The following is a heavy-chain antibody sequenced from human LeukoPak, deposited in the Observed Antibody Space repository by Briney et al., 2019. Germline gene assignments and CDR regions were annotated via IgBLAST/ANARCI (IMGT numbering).Heavy chain of an antibody. CDR3: ARSVNGGSYRDYCFDY. J-gene: IGHJ4*02. V-gene: IGHV4-34*01. Sequence: SETLSLTCTVSGGSISSYYWSWIRQPPGKGLEWIGEINHSGSTNYNPSLKSRVTISVDTSKNQFSLKLSSVTAADTAVYYCARSVNGGSYRDYCFDYWGQGTLVTVSS. D-gene: IGHD1-26*01. CDR1: GGSISSYY. CDR2: INHSGST.